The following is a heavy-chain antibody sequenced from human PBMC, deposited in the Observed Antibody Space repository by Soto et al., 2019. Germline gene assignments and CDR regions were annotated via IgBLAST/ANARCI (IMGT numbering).Heavy chain of an antibody. D-gene: IGHD6-19*01. Sequence: PGGSLRLSCPAPGVTFSSDAMSWVRQAPGKGLDLVSAIIGSGGSTYYSASVKGRFTISRYNSKHNLYLPINTLRAEXTDVYYCAKDRAYLPVAGNDYRSQGNLVPVSS. CDR1: GVTFSSDA. V-gene: IGHV3-23*01. J-gene: IGHJ4*02. CDR2: IIGSGGST. CDR3: AKDRAYLPVAGNDY.